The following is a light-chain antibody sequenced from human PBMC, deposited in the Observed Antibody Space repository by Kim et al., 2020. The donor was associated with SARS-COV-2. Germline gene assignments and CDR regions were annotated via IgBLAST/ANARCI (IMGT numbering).Light chain of an antibody. Sequence: IVMTQSPATLSVSPGERVTLSCRVSQSVRNNLAWYQQRPGQAPRLLIYSASTRATDVSARFSGSGSGTEFTLTIRSLQSEDLAVYYCQQYNDWPLLTFGGGTKVDIK. CDR1: QSVRNN. CDR2: SAS. J-gene: IGKJ4*01. CDR3: QQYNDWPLLT. V-gene: IGKV3-15*01.